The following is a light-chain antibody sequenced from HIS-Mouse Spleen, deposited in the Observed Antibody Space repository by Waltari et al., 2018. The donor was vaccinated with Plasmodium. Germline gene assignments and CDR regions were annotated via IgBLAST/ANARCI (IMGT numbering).Light chain of an antibody. V-gene: IGLV3-10*01. Sequence: SYELTQPPSVSVSPGQPARITCLGVAFPKKYAFWYQQKSGQAPVLMIYEDSKRPSGIPERFSGSSSGTMATLTISGAQVEDEADYYCYSTDSSGNHRVFGGGTKLTVL. CDR2: EDS. J-gene: IGLJ3*02. CDR1: AFPKKY. CDR3: YSTDSSGNHRV.